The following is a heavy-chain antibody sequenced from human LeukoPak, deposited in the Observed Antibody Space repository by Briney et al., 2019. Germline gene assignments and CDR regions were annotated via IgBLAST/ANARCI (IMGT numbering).Heavy chain of an antibody. CDR2: ISVYNGNT. Sequence: ASVKVSCKASGYTFTSYGISWVRQAPGQGLEWMGWISVYNGNTNYAQKLQGRVTMTTDTSTSTAYMEMKSLRSDDTAVYDWARDPGDIVVVTAAIGIWFDPWGQGTLVTVSS. V-gene: IGHV1-18*04. J-gene: IGHJ5*02. D-gene: IGHD2-2*01. CDR3: ARDPGDIVVVTAAIGIWFDP. CDR1: GYTFTSYG.